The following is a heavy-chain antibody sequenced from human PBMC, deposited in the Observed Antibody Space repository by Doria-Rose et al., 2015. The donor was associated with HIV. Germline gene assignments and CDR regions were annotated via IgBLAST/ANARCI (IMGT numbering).Heavy chain of an antibody. Sequence: QEQLQESGPGLVKPSETLSLTCSVSGDSISTYYWNWIRQPPRQGLEWIGYIYYSGSTNYNTSLKSRVTISVDTSKNQFSLKLSSVTAADTAVYYCARGTFYDSSGYYPYFDYWGQGTLVTVSS. J-gene: IGHJ4*02. D-gene: IGHD3-22*01. V-gene: IGHV4-59*01. CDR3: ARGTFYDSSGYYPYFDY. CDR1: GDSISTYY. CDR2: IYYSGST.